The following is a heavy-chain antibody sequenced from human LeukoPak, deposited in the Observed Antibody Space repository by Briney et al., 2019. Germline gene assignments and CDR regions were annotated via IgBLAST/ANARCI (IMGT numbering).Heavy chain of an antibody. Sequence: GGSLRLSCAASGFTFSSYSMNWVRQAPGKGLEWVSYISSSSSTIYYADSVKGRFTISRDNAKNSLYLQMNSLRAEDTAVYYCASRTYYYDSSGYLYWGQGTLVTVSS. CDR2: ISSSSSTI. CDR3: ASRTYYYDSSGYLY. V-gene: IGHV3-48*01. D-gene: IGHD3-22*01. J-gene: IGHJ4*02. CDR1: GFTFSSYS.